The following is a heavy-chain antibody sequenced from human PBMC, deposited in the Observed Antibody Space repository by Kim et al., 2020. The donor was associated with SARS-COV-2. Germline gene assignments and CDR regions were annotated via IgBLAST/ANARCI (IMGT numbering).Heavy chain of an antibody. CDR2: INHSGST. CDR1: GGSFSGYY. Sequence: SETLSLTCAVYGGSFSGYYWSWIRQPPGKGLEWIGEINHSGSTNYNPSLKSRVTISVDTSKNQFSLKLSSVTAADTAVYYCARGRVRGVIRWGFDYWGQGTLVTVSS. V-gene: IGHV4-34*01. J-gene: IGHJ4*02. CDR3: ARGRVRGVIRWGFDY. D-gene: IGHD3-10*01.